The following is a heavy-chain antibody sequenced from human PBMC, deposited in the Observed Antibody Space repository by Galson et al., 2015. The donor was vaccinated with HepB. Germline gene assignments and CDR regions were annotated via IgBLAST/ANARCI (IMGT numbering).Heavy chain of an antibody. CDR1: GFTFSSYS. CDR2: ISSSSSTI. V-gene: IGHV3-48*01. D-gene: IGHD6-13*01. CDR3: ARPSFSSWYVHYYYMDV. J-gene: IGHJ6*03. Sequence: SLRLSCAASGFTFSSYSMNWVRQAPGKGLEWVSYISSSSSTIYYADSVKGRFTISRDNAKNSLYLQMNSLRAEDTAVYYCARPSFSSWYVHYYYMDVWGKGTTVTVSS.